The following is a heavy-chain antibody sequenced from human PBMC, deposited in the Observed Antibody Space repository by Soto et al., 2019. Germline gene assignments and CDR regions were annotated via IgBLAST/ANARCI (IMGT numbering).Heavy chain of an antibody. V-gene: IGHV3-30*18. D-gene: IGHD6-13*01. CDR2: ISYDGSNK. CDR1: GFTFSSYG. Sequence: QVQLVESGGGVVQPGRSLRLSCAASGFTFSSYGMHWVRQAPGKGLEWVAVISYDGSNKYYADSVKGRFTISRDNSKNTLYLQMNSLRAEDTAVYYCAKSVAAAGTVGDYWGQGTLVTVSS. CDR3: AKSVAAAGTVGDY. J-gene: IGHJ4*02.